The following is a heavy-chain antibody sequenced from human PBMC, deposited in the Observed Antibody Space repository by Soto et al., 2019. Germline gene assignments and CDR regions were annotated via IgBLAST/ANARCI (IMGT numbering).Heavy chain of an antibody. CDR3: ASHGDYPGDY. J-gene: IGHJ4*02. CDR2: INHSGST. Sequence: SETLSLTCAAYGGSFSGYYWSWIRQPPGKGLEWIGEINHSGSTNYNPSLKSRVTISVDTSKNQFSLKLSSVTAADTAVYYGASHGDYPGDYWGQGTLVTVPS. CDR1: GGSFSGYY. V-gene: IGHV4-34*01. D-gene: IGHD4-17*01.